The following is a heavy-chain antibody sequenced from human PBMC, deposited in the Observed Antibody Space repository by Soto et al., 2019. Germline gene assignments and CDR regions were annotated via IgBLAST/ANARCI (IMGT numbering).Heavy chain of an antibody. CDR2: ITRDGDKT. D-gene: IGHD3-10*01. V-gene: IGHV3-64*07. CDR1: GFIFSNAA. Sequence: QLVESGGGLVQPGGSLRLSCAASGFIFSNAAMHWVRQPPGEGLEYVSSITRDGDKTQYADSVRARFTISRDNSMITLYLQMDRLRVEATAVYFCALGSEGWFGEFWHWGQGTLVTGSS. J-gene: IGHJ4*02. CDR3: ALGSEGWFGEFWH.